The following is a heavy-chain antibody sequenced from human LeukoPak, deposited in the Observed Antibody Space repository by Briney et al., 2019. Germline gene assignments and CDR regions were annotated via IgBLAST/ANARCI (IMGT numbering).Heavy chain of an antibody. V-gene: IGHV3-11*01. CDR3: ARDWRGGPATN. CDR2: ISGSGSTI. CDR1: GFTFSDYY. Sequence: GGSLRLSCAASGFTFSDYYMSWIRQAPGKGLEWVSCISGSGSTIYYADSVKGRFTISRDNAKNSLYLQMDSLRAEDTAVYYCARDWRGGPATNWGQGTLVTVSS. J-gene: IGHJ4*02. D-gene: IGHD3-3*01.